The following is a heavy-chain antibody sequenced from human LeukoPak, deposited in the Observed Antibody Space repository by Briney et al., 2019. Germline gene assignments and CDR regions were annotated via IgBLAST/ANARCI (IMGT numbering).Heavy chain of an antibody. CDR3: AKEGPGDYVWGSYRRFDY. J-gene: IGHJ4*02. Sequence: GGSLRLSCAASGFTFSSYGMHSVRQAPGKGLEWVAFIRYDGSNKYYADSVKGRFTISRGNSKNTLYLQMNSLRAEDTAVYYCAKEGPGDYVWGSYRRFDYWGQGTLVTVSS. CDR1: GFTFSSYG. D-gene: IGHD3-16*02. CDR2: IRYDGSNK. V-gene: IGHV3-30*02.